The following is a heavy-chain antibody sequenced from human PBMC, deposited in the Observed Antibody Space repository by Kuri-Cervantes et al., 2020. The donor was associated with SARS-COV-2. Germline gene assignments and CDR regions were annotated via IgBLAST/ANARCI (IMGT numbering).Heavy chain of an antibody. CDR3: ARARIAAAGYNWFDP. CDR1: GYSISSGYY. J-gene: IGHJ5*02. Sequence: GSLRLSCTVSGYSISSGYYWGWIRQPPGKGLEWIGSIYHSGSTYYNPSLKSRVTISVDRSKNQFSLKLSSVTAADTAVYYCARARIAAAGYNWFDPWGQGTLVTVSS. D-gene: IGHD6-13*01. CDR2: IYHSGST. V-gene: IGHV4-38-2*02.